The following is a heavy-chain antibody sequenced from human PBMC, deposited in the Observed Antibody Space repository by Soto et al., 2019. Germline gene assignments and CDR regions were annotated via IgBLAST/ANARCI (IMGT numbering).Heavy chain of an antibody. V-gene: IGHV3-21*04. D-gene: IGHD3-22*01. CDR3: AKGFYDSSGNYPHWFDP. CDR1: GFTFSSYS. CDR2: ISSSSSSI. Sequence: GGSLRLSCAASGFTFSSYSMNWVRQAPGKGLEWVSSISSSSSSICYADSVKGRFTISRDNSKNTLYLQMNSLRAEDTAVYYCAKGFYDSSGNYPHWFDPWGQGTLVTVSS. J-gene: IGHJ5*02.